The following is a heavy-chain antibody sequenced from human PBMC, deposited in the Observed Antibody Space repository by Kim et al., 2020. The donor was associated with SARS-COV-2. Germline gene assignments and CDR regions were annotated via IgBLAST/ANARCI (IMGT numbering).Heavy chain of an antibody. V-gene: IGHV3-30*04. J-gene: IGHJ4*02. CDR1: GFTFSAHP. CDR3: LAAICSRRFDH. CDR2: IAYDGSHI. Sequence: GGSLRLSCAASGFTFSAHPLHWVRQAPGKGLEWVALIAYDGSHISYPDSVKGRFIISRDNTKSTLYLQMNSLRPEDTAVYYCLAAICSRRFDHWGQGTLVTVSS. D-gene: IGHD6-13*01.